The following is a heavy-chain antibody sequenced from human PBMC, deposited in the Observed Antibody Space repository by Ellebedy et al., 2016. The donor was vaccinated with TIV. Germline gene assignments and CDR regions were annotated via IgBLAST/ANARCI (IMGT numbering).Heavy chain of an antibody. CDR2: IYYSGST. V-gene: IGHV4-59*12. J-gene: IGHJ6*02. CDR1: GGSISSYY. Sequence: SETLSLXXTASGGSISSYYWSWIRQPPGKGLEWIGYIYYSGSTNYNPSLKSRVTISVDTSKNQFSLKLSSVTAADTAVYYCARGRDWVGAYGLDVWGQGTTVTVSS. CDR3: ARGRDWVGAYGLDV. D-gene: IGHD3-16*01.